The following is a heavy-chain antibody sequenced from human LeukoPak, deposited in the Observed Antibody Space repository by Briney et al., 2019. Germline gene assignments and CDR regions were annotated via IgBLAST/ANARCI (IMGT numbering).Heavy chain of an antibody. V-gene: IGHV3-74*01. J-gene: IGHJ5*02. Sequence: GGSLRLSCAASGFTFSNYWMHWVRQVPGKGLVWVSRINDDGSATFYADSVKGQFTISRDNSKNTLFLQMNTLRAEDTAVFYCARGDKQLVFNRNKGGFDPWGQGTLVTVSS. D-gene: IGHD6-13*01. CDR2: INDDGSAT. CDR3: ARGDKQLVFNRNKGGFDP. CDR1: GFTFSNYW.